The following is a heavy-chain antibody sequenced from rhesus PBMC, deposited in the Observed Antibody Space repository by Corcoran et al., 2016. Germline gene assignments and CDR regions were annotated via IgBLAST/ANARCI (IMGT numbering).Heavy chain of an antibody. CDR3: ARQGVAALGYWYFDI. D-gene: IGHD4-29*01. CDR2: IPYSGSA. V-gene: IGHV4-122*02. CDR1: GGSLRGGYYL. Sequence: QVPLQESGPGLVKPSETLSLTCAVSGGSLRGGYYLGWLRQPPVKGLVWIGYIPYSGSASYNPSLKSRVTISRDTSTNQFSLKLTSVTAADTAVYYCARQGVAALGYWYFDIWGPGTPITISS. J-gene: IGHJ2*01.